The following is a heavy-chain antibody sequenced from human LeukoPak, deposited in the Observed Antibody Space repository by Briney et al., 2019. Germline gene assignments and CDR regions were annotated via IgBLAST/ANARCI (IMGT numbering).Heavy chain of an antibody. V-gene: IGHV3-30*18. Sequence: PGGSLRLSCAASGFTFSSYGMHWVRQAPGKGLEWVAVISYDGSNKYYADSVKGRFTISRDNSKNTLYLQMNSLRAEDTAVYYCAKDPAHKPAYWGQGTLVTVSS. D-gene: IGHD2-21*01. CDR2: ISYDGSNK. CDR1: GFTFSSYG. J-gene: IGHJ4*02. CDR3: AKDPAHKPAY.